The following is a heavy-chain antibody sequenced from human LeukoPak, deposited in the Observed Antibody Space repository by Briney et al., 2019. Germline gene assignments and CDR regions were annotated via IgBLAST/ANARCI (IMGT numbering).Heavy chain of an antibody. CDR1: GFTFSSHW. CDR2: IKEDGSTK. Sequence: GGSLRLSCAASGFTFSSHWMSWARQAPGKGLEWVANIKEDGSTKYYVDSVKGRFTISRDNAKNSLYLQMNSLRAEDTAVYCCARGFNSYYFDYWGQGTLVTVSS. J-gene: IGHJ4*02. CDR3: ARGFNSYYFDY. V-gene: IGHV3-7*01. D-gene: IGHD1-1*01.